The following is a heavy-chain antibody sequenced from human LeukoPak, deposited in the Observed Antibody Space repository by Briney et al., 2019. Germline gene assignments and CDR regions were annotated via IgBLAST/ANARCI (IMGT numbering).Heavy chain of an antibody. D-gene: IGHD5-18*01. CDR1: GYTFTGYY. CDR2: INPNSGGT. J-gene: IGHJ5*02. Sequence: ASVKVSCKASGYTFTGYYMHWVRQAPGQGLEWMGWINPNSGGTNYAQKFQGRVTMTRDTSISTAYMELSRLRSDDTAVYYCARDVDTAMASFDPWGQGTLVTASS. V-gene: IGHV1-2*02. CDR3: ARDVDTAMASFDP.